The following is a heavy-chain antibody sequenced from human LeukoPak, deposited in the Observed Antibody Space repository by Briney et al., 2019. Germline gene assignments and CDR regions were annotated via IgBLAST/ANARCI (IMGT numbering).Heavy chain of an antibody. CDR3: ARDLLPGGSYYYYYMDV. D-gene: IGHD1-26*01. CDR1: GFTFSSYA. CDR2: ISSNGGST. J-gene: IGHJ6*03. Sequence: PGGSLRLSCAASGFTFSSYAMHWVRQAPGKGLEYVSAISSNGGSTYYANSVKGRFTISRDNSKNTLYLQMGSLRAEDMAVYYCARDLLPGGSYYYYYMDVWGKGTTVTVSS. V-gene: IGHV3-64*01.